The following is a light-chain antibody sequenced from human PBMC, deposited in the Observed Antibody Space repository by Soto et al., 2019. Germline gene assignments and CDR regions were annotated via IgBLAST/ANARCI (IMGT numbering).Light chain of an antibody. CDR2: DTS. V-gene: IGKV3-20*01. CDR1: QSVSSRY. J-gene: IGKJ1*01. Sequence: EIVLTQSPGTLSLSPGERATLSCRASQSVSSRYLAWYQQKPGQAPRLLIYDTSSRATGIPDMFSGSGSGTDFILIISRLEPEDFAVYFCQHYSASRTFGQGTKVDIK. CDR3: QHYSASRT.